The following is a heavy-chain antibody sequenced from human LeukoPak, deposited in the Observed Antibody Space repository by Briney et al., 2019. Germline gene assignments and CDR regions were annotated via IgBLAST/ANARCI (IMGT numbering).Heavy chain of an antibody. CDR1: GGSISNFY. CDR2: IYYSGST. J-gene: IGHJ4*02. D-gene: IGHD3-22*01. V-gene: IGHV4-59*01. Sequence: PSETLSLTCTVSGGSISNFYWSWIRQPPGKGLEWIGYIYYSGSTNYNPSLKSRVTISVDTSKNQFSLKLSSVTAADTAVYYCARGSGYDSSGYYSDEYYFDYWGQGTLVTVSS. CDR3: ARGSGYDSSGYYSDEYYFDY.